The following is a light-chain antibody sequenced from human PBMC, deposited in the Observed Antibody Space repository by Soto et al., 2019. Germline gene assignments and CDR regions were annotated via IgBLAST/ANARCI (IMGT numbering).Light chain of an antibody. CDR1: QSVLYNSNNKNY. CDR2: WAS. V-gene: IGKV4-1*01. CDR3: QQYYTTPRT. Sequence: DIVLTQSPDSLPVSLGERATINCRSSQSVLYNSNNKNYLAWYQQKPGQPPRLLIYWASTREVGVPDRFTGGGSGTDFTLTISSMQAEDVAVYYCQQYYTTPRTFGQGTKLEIK. J-gene: IGKJ2*01.